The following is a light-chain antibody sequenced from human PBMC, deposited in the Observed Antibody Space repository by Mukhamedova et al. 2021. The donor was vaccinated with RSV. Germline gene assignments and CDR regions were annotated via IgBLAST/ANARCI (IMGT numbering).Light chain of an antibody. V-gene: IGKV1-33*01. CDR1: GITTS. CDR2: DAS. CDR3: QQYDNLRT. Sequence: GITTSLNWFQQRPGKVPKLLISDASTLQRGIPSRFSGSGSGTHFTLTITNLQPEDVATYYCQQYDNLRTFGPGTKVDMK. J-gene: IGKJ3*01.